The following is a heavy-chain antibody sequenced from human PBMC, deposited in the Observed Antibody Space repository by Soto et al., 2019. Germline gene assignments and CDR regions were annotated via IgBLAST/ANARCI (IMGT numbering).Heavy chain of an antibody. J-gene: IGHJ6*02. CDR3: ASYYYDSSGYYRGYYYGMDV. CDR1: GFTFSSYS. D-gene: IGHD3-22*01. Sequence: GGSLRLSCAASGFTFSSYSMNWVRQAPGKGLEWVSYISSSSGTIYSADSVKGRFTISRDNAKNSLYLQMNSLRDEDTAVYYCASYYYDSSGYYRGYYYGMDVWGQGTTVTVSS. CDR2: ISSSSGTI. V-gene: IGHV3-48*02.